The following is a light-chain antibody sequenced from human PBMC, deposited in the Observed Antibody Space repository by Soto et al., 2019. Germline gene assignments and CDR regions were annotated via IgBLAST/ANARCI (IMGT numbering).Light chain of an antibody. V-gene: IGLV2-23*02. CDR3: CSSVGSPNWV. Sequence: QSALTQPACVSGSPGQSITISCAGTSSDVGSCNCVSWYQQHPGKAPTLMIYEVNKRPSGISNRFSGSKSGNTASLTISGLQAEDEADYYCCSSVGSPNWVFGGGTQLTVL. J-gene: IGLJ3*02. CDR2: EVN. CDR1: SSDVGSCNC.